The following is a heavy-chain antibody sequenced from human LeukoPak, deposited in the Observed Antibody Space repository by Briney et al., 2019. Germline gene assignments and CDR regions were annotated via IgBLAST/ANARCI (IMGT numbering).Heavy chain of an antibody. CDR3: ARDLGHYGNHFDY. Sequence: GGSLRLSCAPSGFTFITYTMKWVRQGPGKGREWISYISGTSRTIYYADSVEGRFTVSRDNTKNSLYLQMNSLRAEDTAVYYCARDLGHYGNHFDYWGQGTLVSVSS. D-gene: IGHD3-10*01. CDR1: GFTFITYT. J-gene: IGHJ4*02. CDR2: ISGTSRTI. V-gene: IGHV3-48*01.